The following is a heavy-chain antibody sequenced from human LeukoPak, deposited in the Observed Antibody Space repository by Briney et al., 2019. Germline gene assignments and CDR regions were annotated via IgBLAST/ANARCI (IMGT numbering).Heavy chain of an antibody. CDR2: INPNSGGT. CDR3: ARGDYYDSSGYYYFDY. D-gene: IGHD3-22*01. Sequence: ASVKVSFKASGYTFTLYYMHWVRQAPGQGLEWMGWINPNSGGTNYPQKFQGRVAMTRDTSLSTAYMEMSRLRSDDTAVYYCARGDYYDSSGYYYFDYWGQGTLVTVSS. CDR1: GYTFTLYY. V-gene: IGHV1-2*02. J-gene: IGHJ4*02.